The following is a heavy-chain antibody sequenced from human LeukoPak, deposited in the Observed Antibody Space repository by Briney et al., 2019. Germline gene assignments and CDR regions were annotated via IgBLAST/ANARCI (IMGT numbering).Heavy chain of an antibody. Sequence: GGSLRLSCAASGFTFSSYGMHWVRQAPGKGLEWVAVISYDGSNKYYADSVKGRFTISRDNSKNTLYLQMNSLRAEDTAVYYCAKEGTRFLEWPRGDAFDIWGQGTMVTVSS. V-gene: IGHV3-30*18. CDR3: AKEGTRFLEWPRGDAFDI. CDR2: ISYDGSNK. J-gene: IGHJ3*02. D-gene: IGHD3-3*01. CDR1: GFTFSSYG.